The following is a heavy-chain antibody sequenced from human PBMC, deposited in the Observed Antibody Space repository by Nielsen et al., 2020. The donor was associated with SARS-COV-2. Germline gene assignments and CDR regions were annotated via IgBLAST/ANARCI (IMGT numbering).Heavy chain of an antibody. CDR3: AKLGSGSYPFDY. J-gene: IGHJ4*02. CDR1: GFAFDDYA. CDR2: ISWNSGMI. V-gene: IGHV3-9*01. D-gene: IGHD3-10*01. Sequence: LSLTCAASGFAFDDYAMHWVRQGPGKGLEWVSGISWNSGMIGYADSVKGRFTISRDNAKNSLYLQMNSLRAEDTALYYCAKLGSGSYPFDYWGQGTLVTVSS.